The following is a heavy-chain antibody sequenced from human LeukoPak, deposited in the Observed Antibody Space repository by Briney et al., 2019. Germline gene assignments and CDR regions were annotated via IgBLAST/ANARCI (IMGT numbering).Heavy chain of an antibody. CDR1: GGSFSGYY. V-gene: IGHV4-34*01. D-gene: IGHD5-18*01. CDR3: ARRHSWIQLWNYFDY. J-gene: IGHJ4*02. Sequence: SETLSLTCAVYGGSFSGYYWSWIRQPPGKGLEWIGEINHSRSTNYNPSLKSRVTISVDTSKNQFSLKLSSVTAADTAVYYCARRHSWIQLWNYFDYWGQGTLVTVSS. CDR2: INHSRST.